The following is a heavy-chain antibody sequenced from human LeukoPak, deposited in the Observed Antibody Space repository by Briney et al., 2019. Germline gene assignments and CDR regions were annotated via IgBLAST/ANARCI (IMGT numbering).Heavy chain of an antibody. CDR2: INSDGSST. Sequence: GGSLRLSCAASGFTFSSYWMHWVRQAPGKGLVWVSRINSDGSSTSYADSVKGRFTISRDNAKNTLYLQMNSLRAEDTAVHYCARGYCSSTSCYREGFDPWGQGTLVTVSS. D-gene: IGHD2-2*01. V-gene: IGHV3-74*01. CDR1: GFTFSSYW. CDR3: ARGYCSSTSCYREGFDP. J-gene: IGHJ5*02.